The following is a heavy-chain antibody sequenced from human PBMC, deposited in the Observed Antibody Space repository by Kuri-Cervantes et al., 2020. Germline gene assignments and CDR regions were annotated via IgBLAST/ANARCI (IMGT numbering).Heavy chain of an antibody. CDR1: GGTFSSYA. D-gene: IGHD2-21*02. V-gene: IGHV1-69*06. CDR3: TVGLGGDLSFDAFDI. CDR2: IIAIFGAA. J-gene: IGHJ3*02. Sequence: SVKVSCKASGGTFSSYAITWVRQAPGQGLEWMGGIIAIFGAANYAQKFQGRVTIRVTIAADKSTSTAYMELSSLRSEDTAVYYCTVGLGGDLSFDAFDIWGQGTMVTVSS.